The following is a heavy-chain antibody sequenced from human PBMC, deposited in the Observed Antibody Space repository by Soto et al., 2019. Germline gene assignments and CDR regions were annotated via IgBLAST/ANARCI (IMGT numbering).Heavy chain of an antibody. CDR1: GFTFSSYA. J-gene: IGHJ4*02. CDR2: ISGSGGST. V-gene: IGHV3-23*01. D-gene: IGHD3-22*01. CDR3: AKGGSGYYKVIDY. Sequence: VGSLRLSCAASGFTFSSYAMTWVRQAPGKGLEWVSAISGSGGSTYYADSVKGRFTISRDNSKNTLYLQMNSLRAEDTAVYYCAKGGSGYYKVIDYWGQGTLVTVSS.